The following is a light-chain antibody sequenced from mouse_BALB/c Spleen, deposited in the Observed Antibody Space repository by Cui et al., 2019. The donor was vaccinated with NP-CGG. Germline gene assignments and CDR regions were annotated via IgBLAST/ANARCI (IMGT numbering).Light chain of an antibody. CDR1: TGAVTTNNY. CDR3: ALWYSNHWV. V-gene: IGLV1*01. J-gene: IGLJ1*01. CDR2: GTN. Sequence: QAVVTMESALTTSPGETVTLTCRSSTGAVTTNNYANWVQEKPDHLFTGLIGGTNNRPPGVPARFSGSLIGDKTALTITGAQTEDEAIYFCALWYSNHWVFGGGTKLTVL.